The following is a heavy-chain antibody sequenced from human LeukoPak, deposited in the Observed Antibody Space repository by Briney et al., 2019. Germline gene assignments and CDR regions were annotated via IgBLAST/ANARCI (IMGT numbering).Heavy chain of an antibody. CDR2: MTTSSSTM. CDR3: ARGGSSRFLQYFQH. V-gene: IGHV3-48*04. CDR1: GFSFSYYS. Sequence: GGPLRLSCEASGFSFSYYSMIWVRQAPGKGLELVSYMTTSSSTMYFADSVKGRFTTSRDNAKNSLYLQMNSLRVEDTAVYYCARGGSSRFLQYFQHWGQGTLVTVSS. J-gene: IGHJ1*01. D-gene: IGHD6-13*01.